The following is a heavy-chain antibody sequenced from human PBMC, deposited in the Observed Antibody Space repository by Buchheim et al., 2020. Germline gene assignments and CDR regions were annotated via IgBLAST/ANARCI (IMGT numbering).Heavy chain of an antibody. CDR2: ISYDGSNK. V-gene: IGHV3-30*18. CDR1: GFTFSSYG. D-gene: IGHD3-22*01. CDR3: AKRLGGRLFTAPYYYYGMDV. Sequence: QVQLVESGGGVVQPGRSLRLSCAASGFTFSSYGMHWVRQAPGKGLEWVAVISYDGSNKYYADSVKGRFTISRDNSKNTLYLQMNSLRAEDTAVYYCAKRLGGRLFTAPYYYYGMDVWGQGTT. J-gene: IGHJ6*02.